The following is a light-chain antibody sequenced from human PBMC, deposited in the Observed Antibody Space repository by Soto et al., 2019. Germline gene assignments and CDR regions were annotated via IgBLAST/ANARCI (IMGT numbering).Light chain of an antibody. CDR1: QSVSSSY. J-gene: IGKJ1*01. V-gene: IGKV3-20*01. CDR2: GAS. CDR3: QQYGSSPPLT. Sequence: EIVLTQSPGTLSLSPGERATLSCRASQSVSSSYLAWYQQKPGQAPRLLIYGASSRATGIPDRFSGSGSGTDLTLTISRLEPEDFAVYSWQQYGSSPPLTFGQGTKVDIK.